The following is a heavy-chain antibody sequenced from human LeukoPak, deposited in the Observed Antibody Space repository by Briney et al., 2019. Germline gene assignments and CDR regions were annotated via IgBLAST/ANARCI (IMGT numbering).Heavy chain of an antibody. J-gene: IGHJ4*02. CDR1: GDSVSSNTAT. Sequence: SQTLSLTCAIFGDSVSSNTATWTWIRQSPSRRLEWLGRTYYRSKWYNDYAVSLRSRMVFNPDTSKNQFSLQLNSLTPEDTAVYFCARGRAVAGIPFDFWGQGILVTVSS. V-gene: IGHV6-1*01. D-gene: IGHD6-19*01. CDR2: TYYRSKWYN. CDR3: ARGRAVAGIPFDF.